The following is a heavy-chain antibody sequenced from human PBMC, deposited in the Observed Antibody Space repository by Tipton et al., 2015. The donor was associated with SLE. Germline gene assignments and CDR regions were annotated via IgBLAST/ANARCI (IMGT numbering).Heavy chain of an antibody. CDR2: IYTSGST. Sequence: TLSLTCTVSGGSISSYYWSWIRQPAGKGLEWIGRIYTSGSTNYNPSLKSRVTMSVDTSKNQFSLKLSSVTAADTAVYYRARGLGSGWYDEYFQHWGQGTLVTVSS. J-gene: IGHJ1*01. V-gene: IGHV4-4*07. CDR1: GGSISSYY. CDR3: ARGLGSGWYDEYFQH. D-gene: IGHD6-19*01.